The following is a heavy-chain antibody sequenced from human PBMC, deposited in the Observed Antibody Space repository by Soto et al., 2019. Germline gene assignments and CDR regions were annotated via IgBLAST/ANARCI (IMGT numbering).Heavy chain of an antibody. V-gene: IGHV3-21*01. CDR1: GLTFRKYS. J-gene: IGHJ5*02. CDR2: ISSGSSYI. D-gene: IGHD2-2*01. CDR3: ARQPCSSPSCYPNYFDP. Sequence: PGGSLRHSCVASGLTFRKYSMHWVRQAPDKGLEWVSAISSGSSYIYYADSVKGRFTISRDNGENSLYLQMNSLRTEDTAIYYCARQPCSSPSCYPNYFDPWGQGTLVTVSS.